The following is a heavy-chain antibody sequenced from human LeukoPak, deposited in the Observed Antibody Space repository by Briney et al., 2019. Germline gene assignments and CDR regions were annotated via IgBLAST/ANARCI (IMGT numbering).Heavy chain of an antibody. V-gene: IGHV1-69*06. CDR1: GGTFSSYA. CDR2: IIPIFGTA. CDR3: ARGRWELNYFDY. D-gene: IGHD1-26*01. Sequence: GASVKVSCKASGGTFSSYAISWVRQAPGQGLEWMGGIIPIFGTANYAQKFQGRVTITADKSTSTAYMELSSLRSEDTAVYYCARGRWELNYFDYWGQGTLVTVSS. J-gene: IGHJ4*02.